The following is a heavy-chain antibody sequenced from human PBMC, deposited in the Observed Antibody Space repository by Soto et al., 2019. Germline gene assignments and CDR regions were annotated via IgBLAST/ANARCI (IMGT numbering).Heavy chain of an antibody. V-gene: IGHV1-69*02. CDR3: ATLGDIVGLRGFDY. Sequence: QVQLVQSGAEVKKPGSSVKVSCKASGGTFSSYTISWVRQAPGQGLEWMGRIIPILGIANYAQKFQGRVTITADKSTSTAYMELSSLRSEDTAVYYCATLGDIVGLRGFDYWGQGTLVTVSS. CDR1: GGTFSSYT. J-gene: IGHJ4*02. CDR2: IIPILGIA. D-gene: IGHD2-15*01.